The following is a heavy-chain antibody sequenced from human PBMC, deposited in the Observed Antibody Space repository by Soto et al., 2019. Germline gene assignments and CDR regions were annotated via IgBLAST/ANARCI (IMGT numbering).Heavy chain of an antibody. CDR3: GRDRYNYGYGGSDI. CDR2: IWYDGSNK. Sequence: VAVIWYDGSNKYHADSVKGRFTISRDNSKNTLYLQMNSLRAEDTAVYYCGRDRYNYGYGGSDIWGQGTMVTVSS. J-gene: IGHJ3*02. V-gene: IGHV3-33*01. D-gene: IGHD5-18*01.